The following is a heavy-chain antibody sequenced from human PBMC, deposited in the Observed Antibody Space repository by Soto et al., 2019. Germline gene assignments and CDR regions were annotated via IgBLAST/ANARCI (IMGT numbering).Heavy chain of an antibody. J-gene: IGHJ4*02. CDR1: GYTFTSYA. CDR3: ASRQVVTAYTYYFDY. CDR2: INAGNGNT. V-gene: IGHV1-3*01. Sequence: ASVKVSCKASGYTFTSYAMHWVRQAPGQRLEWMGWINAGNGNTKYSQKFQGRVTITRDTSASTAYMELSSLRSEDTAVYYCASRQVVTAYTYYFDYWGQGTLVTVSS. D-gene: IGHD2-21*02.